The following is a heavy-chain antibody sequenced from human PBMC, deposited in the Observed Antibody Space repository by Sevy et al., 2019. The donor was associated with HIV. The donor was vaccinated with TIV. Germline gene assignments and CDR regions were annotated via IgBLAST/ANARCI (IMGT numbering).Heavy chain of an antibody. CDR2: IYYSGST. CDR1: GGSISSYY. CDR3: AREGPYGDYFNWFDP. V-gene: IGHV4-59*01. Sequence: SETLSLTCTVSGGSISSYYWSWIRQPPGKGLEWIGYIYYSGSTNYNPSLKSRVTISVDTSKNQFPLKLSSVTAADTAVYYCAREGPYGDYFNWFDPWGQGTLVTVSS. D-gene: IGHD4-17*01. J-gene: IGHJ5*02.